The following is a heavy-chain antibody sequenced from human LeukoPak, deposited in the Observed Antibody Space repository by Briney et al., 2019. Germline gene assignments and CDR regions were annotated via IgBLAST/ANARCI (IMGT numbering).Heavy chain of an antibody. CDR3: AKGIETWRLRWYYYFDY. J-gene: IGHJ4*02. Sequence: GGSLRLSCAASGFTFSSYGMSWVRQAPGKGREWVSAISGSGGSTYYADSVKGRFTISRDNSKNTLYLQMNSLRAEDTAVYYCAKGIETWRLRWYYYFDYWGPGTLVTVSS. CDR1: GFTFSSYG. V-gene: IGHV3-23*01. CDR2: ISGSGGST. D-gene: IGHD4-23*01.